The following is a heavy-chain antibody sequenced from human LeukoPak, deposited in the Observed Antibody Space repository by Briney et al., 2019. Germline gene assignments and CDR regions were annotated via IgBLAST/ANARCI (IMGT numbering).Heavy chain of an antibody. CDR3: AKDRVAGRIDYFDY. CDR1: GFTFDDYA. D-gene: IGHD6-19*01. Sequence: GGSLRLSCAASGFTFDDYAMHWVRQAPGKGLEWVSGISWNSGSIGYADSVKGRFTISRDNAKNSLYLQMNSLRAEDTALYYCAKDRVAGRIDYFDYWGQGTLVTVSS. CDR2: ISWNSGSI. J-gene: IGHJ4*02. V-gene: IGHV3-9*01.